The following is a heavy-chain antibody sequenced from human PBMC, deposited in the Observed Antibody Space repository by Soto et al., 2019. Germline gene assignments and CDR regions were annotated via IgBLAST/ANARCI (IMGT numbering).Heavy chain of an antibody. D-gene: IGHD3-10*01. CDR2: ISAYNGNK. J-gene: IGHJ5*02. Sequence: QVKLVQSGAEVKKPGASVKVSCKASGYTFTSYGISWVRQAPGQGLGWMGGISAYNGNKNYAQKLQGRVTMTTHTSTSTAYMELRSLRSDDTAVYYCAREEYYGSGRATGRGWFDPWGQGTLVTVSS. CDR3: AREEYYGSGRATGRGWFDP. V-gene: IGHV1-18*01. CDR1: GYTFTSYG.